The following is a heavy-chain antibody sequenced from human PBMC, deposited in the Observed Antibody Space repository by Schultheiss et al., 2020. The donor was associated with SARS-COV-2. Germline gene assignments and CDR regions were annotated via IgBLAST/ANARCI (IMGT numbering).Heavy chain of an antibody. Sequence: SQTLSLTCTVSGSSISGYYWSWVRQPPGKGLEWIGHIFTSGSTNYNPSLKSRVTISVDTSKNQFSLKLSSVTAADTAVYYCARVRNRYYFDYWGQGTLVTVSS. CDR1: GSSISGYY. CDR2: IFTSGST. V-gene: IGHV4-4*08. CDR3: ARVRNRYYFDY. J-gene: IGHJ4*02.